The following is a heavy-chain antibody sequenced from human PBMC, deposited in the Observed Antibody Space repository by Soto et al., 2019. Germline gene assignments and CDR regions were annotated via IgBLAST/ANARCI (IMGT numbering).Heavy chain of an antibody. V-gene: IGHV5-10-1*01. CDR2: IDPSDSYT. CDR1: GYSFRTYW. CDR3: VRQVNYDDSGYYYFFDY. J-gene: IGHJ4*02. Sequence: EVQLVQSGAEVKQPGESLKISCKGSGYSFRTYWINWVRQMPGKGLEWMGKIDPSDSYTKYSPSFQGHVTISADKSISTAYLQWSSLKASDTAMFYCVRQVNYDDSGYYYFFDYWGQGTLVTVSS. D-gene: IGHD3-22*01.